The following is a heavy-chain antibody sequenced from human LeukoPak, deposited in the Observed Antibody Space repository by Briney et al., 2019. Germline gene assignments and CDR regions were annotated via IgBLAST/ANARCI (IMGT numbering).Heavy chain of an antibody. V-gene: IGHV4-39*07. CDR1: GGSIRSSDYY. Sequence: SETLSLTCTVSGGSIRSSDYYWGWIRQPPGKGLEWIASIYYSGTTHYNPSHQSRVTTSVDTSKNQFSLRLSSVTTADTAVYYCARVNTQGVPSPWGQGILVTVSS. CDR3: ARVNTQGVPSP. CDR2: IYYSGTT. J-gene: IGHJ5*02. D-gene: IGHD2-15*01.